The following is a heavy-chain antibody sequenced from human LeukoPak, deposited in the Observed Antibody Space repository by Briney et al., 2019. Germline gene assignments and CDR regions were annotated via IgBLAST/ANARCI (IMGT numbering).Heavy chain of an antibody. CDR2: IYTSGST. V-gene: IGHV4-4*07. Sequence: SETLSLTCTVSGGSISSYYWSWIRQPAGKGLEWIGRIYTSGSTNYNPSLKSRVIISVDTSKNQFSLKLSSVTAADTAVYYCASSRRVPGVSIGYFDSWGQGTLVTVSS. J-gene: IGHJ4*02. CDR3: ASSRRVPGVSIGYFDS. D-gene: IGHD3-10*01. CDR1: GGSISSYY.